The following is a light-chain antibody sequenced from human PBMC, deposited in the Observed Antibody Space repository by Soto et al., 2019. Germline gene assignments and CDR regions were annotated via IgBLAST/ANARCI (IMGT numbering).Light chain of an antibody. CDR1: GIGSKS. J-gene: IGLJ1*01. Sequence: SYELTQPPSVSVAPGQTASIACGGDGIGSKSVNWYQQRPGQAPVVVVYDDTDRPTGIPERFSGSNSGNTATLTITRVEAGDEADYYCQVWDGRSFQGVFGPGTKVTVL. CDR3: QVWDGRSFQGV. CDR2: DDT. V-gene: IGLV3-21*02.